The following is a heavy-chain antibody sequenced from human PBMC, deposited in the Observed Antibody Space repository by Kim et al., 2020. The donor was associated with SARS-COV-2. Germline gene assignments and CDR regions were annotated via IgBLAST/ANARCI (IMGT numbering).Heavy chain of an antibody. J-gene: IGHJ4*02. Sequence: ASVKVSCKASGYTFTGYYMHWVRQAPGQGLEWMGRINPNSGGTNYGQKVQGRVTMTRDTSTSTAYMELSRLRSDDTAVYYCARGSGRRVLEGPNVRSPFDSWGQGTRATVS. CDR2: INPNSGGT. D-gene: IGHD3-3*01. V-gene: IGHV1-2*06. CDR1: GYTFTGYY. CDR3: ARGSGRRVLEGPNVRSPFDS.